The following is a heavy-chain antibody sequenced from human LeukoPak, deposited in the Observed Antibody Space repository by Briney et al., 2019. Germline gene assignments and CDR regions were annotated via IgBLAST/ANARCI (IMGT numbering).Heavy chain of an antibody. D-gene: IGHD3-3*01. V-gene: IGHV3-30-3*01. Sequence: PGRSLRLSCAASGFTFSSYAMHWVRQAPGKGLEWVAVISYDGSNKYYADSVKGRFTISRDNSKNTLYLQMNSLRAEDTAVYYCAQGYYVDRYWGQGTLVTVSS. CDR3: AQGYYVDRY. J-gene: IGHJ4*02. CDR1: GFTFSSYA. CDR2: ISYDGSNK.